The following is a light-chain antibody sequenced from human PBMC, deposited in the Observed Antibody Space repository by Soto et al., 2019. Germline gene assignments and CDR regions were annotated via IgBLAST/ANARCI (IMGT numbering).Light chain of an antibody. Sequence: IVLTQSPVTLSLSPGERATLSCRASQSVMTYLAWYQQKPGQAPRLLIYGASTRATGIPARFSGSGSGTEFTLTISSLQSEDFAVYYCQQYGSSGTFGQGTKVDI. J-gene: IGKJ1*01. V-gene: IGKV3-15*01. CDR2: GAS. CDR1: QSVMTY. CDR3: QQYGSSGT.